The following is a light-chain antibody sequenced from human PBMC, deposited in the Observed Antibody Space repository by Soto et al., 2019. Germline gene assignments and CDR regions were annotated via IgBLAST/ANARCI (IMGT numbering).Light chain of an antibody. CDR2: LNSDGSH. CDR3: QTWGTGIPWV. CDR1: SGHSSYA. Sequence: QPVLTQSPSVSASLGASVKLTCTLSSGHSSYAIAWHQQQPEKGPRYLMKLNSDGSHSKGDGIPDRFSGSSSGAERYLTISSLQSEDEADYYCQTWGTGIPWVFGGGTKLTVL. J-gene: IGLJ3*02. V-gene: IGLV4-69*01.